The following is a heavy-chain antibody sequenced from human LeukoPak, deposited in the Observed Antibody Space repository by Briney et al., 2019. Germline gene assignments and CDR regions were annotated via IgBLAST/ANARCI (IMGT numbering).Heavy chain of an antibody. CDR2: IYSGGST. CDR1: GFTVSSNY. V-gene: IGHV3-53*01. CDR3: ARGGDSSGYFPSALDY. Sequence: GGSLRLSCAASGFTVSSNYMSWVRQAPGKGLGWVSVIYSGGSTYYADSVKGRFTISRDNSKNTLYLQMNSLRAEDTAVYYCARGGDSSGYFPSALDYWGQGTLVTVSS. D-gene: IGHD3-22*01. J-gene: IGHJ4*02.